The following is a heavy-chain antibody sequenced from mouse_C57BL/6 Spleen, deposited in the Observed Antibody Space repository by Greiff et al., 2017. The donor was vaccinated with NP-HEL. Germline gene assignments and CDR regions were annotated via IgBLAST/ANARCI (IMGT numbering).Heavy chain of an antibody. J-gene: IGHJ2*01. D-gene: IGHD1-1*01. Sequence: QVQLQQPGAELVMPGASVKLSCKASGYTFTSYWMHWVKQRPGQGLEWIGEIDPSDSYTNYNQKFKGKSTLTVDKSSSTAYMQLSSLTSEVSAVYYCARGSSPYFDYWGQGTTLTVSS. CDR3: ARGSSPYFDY. CDR2: IDPSDSYT. CDR1: GYTFTSYW. V-gene: IGHV1-69*01.